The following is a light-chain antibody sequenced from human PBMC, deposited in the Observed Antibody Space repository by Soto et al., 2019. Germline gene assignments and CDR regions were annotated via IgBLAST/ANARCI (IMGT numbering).Light chain of an antibody. CDR2: KAS. CDR3: QHYNSYSEA. J-gene: IGKJ1*01. V-gene: IGKV1-5*03. Sequence: DIQMTQAPSSLSSSVVYRVTITCRASQGISSYLAWYQQKPGKAPKLLIYKASTLKSGVPSRFSGSGSGTEFTLTISSLQPDDFATYYCQHYNSYSEAFGQGTKVDIK. CDR1: QGISSY.